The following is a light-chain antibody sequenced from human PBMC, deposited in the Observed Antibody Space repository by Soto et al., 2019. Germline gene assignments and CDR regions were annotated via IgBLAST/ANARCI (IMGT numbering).Light chain of an antibody. CDR2: LAS. CDR1: QSLLHSNGYNY. J-gene: IGKJ3*01. Sequence: DLVMTQSPLSLPVTPGEPASISCRSSQSLLHSNGYNYLDWYLQKPGQSPQLLVYLASYRASGDPDRFSGSGSGTDFTLKISRVEAEDVGVYYCMQALQTPQFTFGPGTKVDIK. V-gene: IGKV2-28*01. CDR3: MQALQTPQFT.